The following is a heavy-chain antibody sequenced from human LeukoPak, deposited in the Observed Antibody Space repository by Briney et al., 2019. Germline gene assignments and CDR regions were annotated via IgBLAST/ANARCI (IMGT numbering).Heavy chain of an antibody. Sequence: PSETLSLTCTVSGGSISSYYWSWLRQPAGKGLEWIGRIYTSGSTNYNPSLESRVTMSVDTSKNQFSLKLSSVTAADTAVYYCARCRGYGDYNYFDYWGQGTLVTVSS. V-gene: IGHV4-4*07. CDR1: GGSISSYY. CDR3: ARCRGYGDYNYFDY. D-gene: IGHD4-17*01. CDR2: IYTSGST. J-gene: IGHJ4*02.